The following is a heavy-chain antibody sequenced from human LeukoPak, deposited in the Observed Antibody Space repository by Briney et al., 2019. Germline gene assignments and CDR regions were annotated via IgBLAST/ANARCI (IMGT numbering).Heavy chain of an antibody. CDR1: GYTFTSYG. J-gene: IGHJ5*02. CDR2: ISAYNGNT. CDR3: ARIVVVPALGWFDP. D-gene: IGHD2-2*01. V-gene: IGHV1-18*01. Sequence: AVKVSCRASGYTFTSYGISWLRQAPGQGLEWMGWISAYNGNTNYAQKLQGRVTMTTDTSTSTAYMELRSLRSDDTAVYYCARIVVVPALGWFDPWGQGTLVTVSS.